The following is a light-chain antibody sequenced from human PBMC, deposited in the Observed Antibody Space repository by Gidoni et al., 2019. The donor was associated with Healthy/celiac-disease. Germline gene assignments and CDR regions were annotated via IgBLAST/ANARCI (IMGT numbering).Light chain of an antibody. Sequence: DIQMTQSPSTLSASVGDRVTITCRASQSISSWLAWYQQKPGKAPKLLIYDASSLESGVPSRFSGSGSGTEFTLTISSLQPDDFATYYCQQYNSYLTFGQGTKLEIK. CDR2: DAS. V-gene: IGKV1-5*01. CDR1: QSISSW. CDR3: QQYNSYLT. J-gene: IGKJ2*01.